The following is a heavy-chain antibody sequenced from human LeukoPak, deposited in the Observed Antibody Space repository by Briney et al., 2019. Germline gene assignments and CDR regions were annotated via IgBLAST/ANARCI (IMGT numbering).Heavy chain of an antibody. V-gene: IGHV7-4-1*02. CDR1: GYTFTSYG. D-gene: IGHD3-3*01. CDR2: INTNTGNP. Sequence: ASVKVSCKASGYTFTSYGISWVRQAPGQGLEWMGWINTNTGNPTYAQGFTGRFVFSLDTSVSTAYLQISSLKAEDTAVYYCARSTQYDLWSGHYYYYYYMDVWGKGTTVTVSS. J-gene: IGHJ6*03. CDR3: ARSTQYDLWSGHYYYYYYMDV.